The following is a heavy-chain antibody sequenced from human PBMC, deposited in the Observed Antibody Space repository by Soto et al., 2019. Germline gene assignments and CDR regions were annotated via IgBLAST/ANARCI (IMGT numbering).Heavy chain of an antibody. J-gene: IGHJ3*01. CDR1: GFTFNIYA. D-gene: IGHD4-17*01. V-gene: IGHV3-23*01. Sequence: EVQLLESGGGLVQPGKSLRVSCAASGFTFNIYAMSWVRQAPGKGLEWVSSIITTETYYADSVKGRFIISKDNSKNTVYLQMTSLRAEDTGTHYCEKDRVNGNSVWDAFDASGQGTPVTVS. CDR2: IITTET. CDR3: EKDRVNGNSVWDAFDA.